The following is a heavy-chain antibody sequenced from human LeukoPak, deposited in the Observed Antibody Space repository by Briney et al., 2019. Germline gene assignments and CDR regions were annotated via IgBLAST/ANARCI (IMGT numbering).Heavy chain of an antibody. Sequence: ASVKVSCKASGYTFTGYYMHWVRQAPGQGLEWMGWINPNSGGTNYAQKFQGRVTMTRDTSISTAYMELSRLRSDDTAVYYCARDNSPRGLNPYIVGAPKYYFDYWGQGTLVTVSS. CDR1: GYTFTGYY. D-gene: IGHD1-26*01. J-gene: IGHJ4*02. CDR2: INPNSGGT. V-gene: IGHV1-2*02. CDR3: ARDNSPRGLNPYIVGAPKYYFDY.